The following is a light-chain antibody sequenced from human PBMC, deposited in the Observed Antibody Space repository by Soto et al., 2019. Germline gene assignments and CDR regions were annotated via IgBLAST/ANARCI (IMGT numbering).Light chain of an antibody. CDR1: RSDVGGYNY. CDR2: DVS. J-gene: IGLJ2*01. V-gene: IGLV2-14*01. Sequence: QSALTQPASVSGSPGKSITISCTGNRSDVGGYNYVSWYQQHPGKAPKLMIYDVSNRPSVVSNRFSGSKSGNTASLTISGLQAEDEADYYCSSYTSSSTPVVFGGGTKLTVL. CDR3: SSYTSSSTPVV.